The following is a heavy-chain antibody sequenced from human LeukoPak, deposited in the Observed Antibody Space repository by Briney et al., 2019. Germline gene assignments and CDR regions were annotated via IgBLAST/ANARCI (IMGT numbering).Heavy chain of an antibody. V-gene: IGHV3-7*01. Sequence: PGESLRLSCAASGFTFSSYWMSWVRQAPGKGLEWVANIKQDGSEKYYVDSVKGRFTISRDNAKNSLYLQMNSLRAGDTAVYYCATSNSGWGHDPFDIWGQGTMVTVSS. D-gene: IGHD6-19*01. CDR1: GFTFSSYW. J-gene: IGHJ3*02. CDR3: ATSNSGWGHDPFDI. CDR2: IKQDGSEK.